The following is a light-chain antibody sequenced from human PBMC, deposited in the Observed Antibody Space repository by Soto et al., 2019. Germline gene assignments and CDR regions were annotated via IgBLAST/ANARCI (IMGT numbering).Light chain of an antibody. CDR1: QDVSRY. CDR2: AAS. CDR3: QQLSYYPRT. Sequence: IQMTQSPSSLSATVGDRVTITCRASQDVSRYLVWYQQKPGRAPELLIYAASTLQSGVPSRFSGSGSGTEFTLTISSLQPEDFATYYCQQLSYYPRTFGQGTKLEIK. J-gene: IGKJ2*01. V-gene: IGKV1-9*01.